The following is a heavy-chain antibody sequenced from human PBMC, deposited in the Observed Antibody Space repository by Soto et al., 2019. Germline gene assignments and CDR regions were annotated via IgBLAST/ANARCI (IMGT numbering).Heavy chain of an antibody. D-gene: IGHD1-20*01. V-gene: IGHV3-48*03. CDR1: GFPFRNYE. CDR3: ARENLTYPSCFDY. J-gene: IGHJ4*02. CDR2: IGSAGITI. Sequence: EVQLVESGGGLIQPGGSLRLSCEASGFPFRNYEINWVRQAPGKGLEWISYIGSAGITIYYADSVKGRFTMSRDHAKNSLYLQMNSLIVEDTAVYYCARENLTYPSCFDYWGQGSLVTVSS.